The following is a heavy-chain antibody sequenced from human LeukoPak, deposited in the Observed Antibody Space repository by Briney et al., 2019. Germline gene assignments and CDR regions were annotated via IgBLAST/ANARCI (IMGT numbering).Heavy chain of an antibody. Sequence: SETLSLTCTVSGGSISSYYWSWIRQPPGKGLEWIGSIYYSGSTYYNPSLKSRVTISVDTSKNQFSLKLSSVTAADTAVYYCARVRLDGREFFDYWGQGTLVTVSS. CDR2: IYYSGST. J-gene: IGHJ4*02. D-gene: IGHD6-19*01. V-gene: IGHV4-59*12. CDR1: GGSISSYY. CDR3: ARVRLDGREFFDY.